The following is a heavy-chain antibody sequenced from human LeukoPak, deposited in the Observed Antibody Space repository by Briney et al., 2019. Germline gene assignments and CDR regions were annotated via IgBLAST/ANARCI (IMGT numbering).Heavy chain of an antibody. CDR2: IIPILGIA. CDR1: GGTFSSYA. V-gene: IGHV1-69*04. J-gene: IGHJ4*02. CDR3: ASTGPGDTGFFDY. D-gene: IGHD7-27*01. Sequence: SVKVSCKASGGTFSSYAISWVRQAPGQGLEWMGRIIPILGIANYAQKFQGRVTITADKSTSTAYMELSSLRSEDTAVYYCASTGPGDTGFFDYSGQRRLVTVSS.